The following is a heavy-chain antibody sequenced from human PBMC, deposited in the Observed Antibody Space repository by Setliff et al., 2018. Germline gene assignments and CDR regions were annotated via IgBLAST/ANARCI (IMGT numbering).Heavy chain of an antibody. D-gene: IGHD4-17*01. J-gene: IGHJ6*03. V-gene: IGHV1-69*10. CDR1: DYTFSDYG. CDR3: ARGPSPTVTPSRLIYFYHMDV. Sequence: SVKVSCKAYDYTFSDYGIHWVRQAPGQGLEWMGAIIPVLGMTDYAQKFQGRLTITADQSTTTVYMELSSLRFDDTALYYCARGPSPTVTPSRLIYFYHMDVWGTGTTVTVSS. CDR2: IIPVLGMT.